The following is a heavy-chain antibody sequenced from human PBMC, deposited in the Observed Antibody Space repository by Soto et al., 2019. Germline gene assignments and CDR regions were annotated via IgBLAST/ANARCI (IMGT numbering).Heavy chain of an antibody. V-gene: IGHV3-15*01. CDR2: IKSKTDGGTT. D-gene: IGHD3-22*01. CDR3: TSPDSSGSAPYYYYGMDV. CDR1: GFTFSNAW. Sequence: GGSLRLSCAASGFTFSNAWMSWVRQAPGKGLEWVGRIKSKTDGGTTDYAAPVKGRFTISRDDSKNTLYLQMNSLKTEDTAVYYCTSPDSSGSAPYYYYGMDVWGQGTTVTVSS. J-gene: IGHJ6*02.